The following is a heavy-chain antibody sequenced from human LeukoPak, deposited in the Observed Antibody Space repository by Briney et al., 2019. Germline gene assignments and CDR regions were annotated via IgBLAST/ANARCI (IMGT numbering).Heavy chain of an antibody. J-gene: IGHJ4*02. CDR1: GYTFTSYD. D-gene: IGHD2/OR15-2a*01. CDR3: ARAESFRY. V-gene: IGHV1-2*02. CDR2: INPNSGGT. Sequence: ASVKVSCKASGYTFTSYDINWVRQATGQGLEWMGWINPNSGGTNYAQKFQGRVTMTRDTSISTAYMELSRLRSDDTAVYYCARAESFRYWGQGTLVTVSS.